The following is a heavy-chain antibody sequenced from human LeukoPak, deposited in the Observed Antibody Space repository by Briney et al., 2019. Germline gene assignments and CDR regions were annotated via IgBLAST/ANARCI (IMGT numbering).Heavy chain of an antibody. J-gene: IGHJ6*03. D-gene: IGHD5-12*01. CDR3: AKGGGYEAQYYYYYLDV. CDR1: GFTFSSYG. Sequence: PGGSLRLSCVASGFTFSSYGMYWVRQAPGKGLEWVAFIRYDGSNKYYADSVKGRFTVSRDNSKNTLYLQMKSLRAEDTAVYYCAKGGGYEAQYYYYYLDVWGKGTTVTISS. V-gene: IGHV3-30*02. CDR2: IRYDGSNK.